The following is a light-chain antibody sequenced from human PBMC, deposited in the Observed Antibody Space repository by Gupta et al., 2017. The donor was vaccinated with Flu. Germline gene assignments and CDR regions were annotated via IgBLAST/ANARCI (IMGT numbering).Light chain of an antibody. Sequence: ERATLSCGASQHVSSNVVGYQQKPGQAARLLIYGASTRATSIPARCSGSRSGTEFSLITSSRQSEDFSAYYCQQYNNWSPWTFGQGTKVEIK. V-gene: IGKV3-15*01. CDR1: QHVSSN. CDR3: QQYNNWSPWT. J-gene: IGKJ1*01. CDR2: GAS.